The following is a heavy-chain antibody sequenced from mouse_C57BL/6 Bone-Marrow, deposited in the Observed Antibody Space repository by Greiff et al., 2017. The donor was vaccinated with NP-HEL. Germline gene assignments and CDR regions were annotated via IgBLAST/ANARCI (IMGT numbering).Heavy chain of an antibody. J-gene: IGHJ3*01. V-gene: IGHV5-4*01. D-gene: IGHD4-1*02. CDR1: GFTFSSYA. CDR2: ISDGGSYT. Sequence: EVKLEESGGGLVKPGGSLKLSCAASGFTFSSYAMSWVRQTPEKRLEWVANISDGGSYTYYPDNVKGRFTIARDNAKNNLYLQMSHLKSEDTAMYYCARDKINWAWFAYWGQGTLVTVSA. CDR3: ARDKINWAWFAY.